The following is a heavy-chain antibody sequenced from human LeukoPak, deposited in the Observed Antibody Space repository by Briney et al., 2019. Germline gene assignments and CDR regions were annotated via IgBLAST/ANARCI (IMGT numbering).Heavy chain of an antibody. V-gene: IGHV3-48*01. CDR1: GFPFIEYS. CDR3: ARDHNYAFDN. J-gene: IGHJ4*02. Sequence: GGSLRLSCTASGFPFIEYSTNWVRQAPGKGLEWLSYIGIDSGNTKYADSVRGRFTISADKAKNSLYLQMNSLRVEDTAVYYCARDHNYAFDNWGQGTLVSVAS. D-gene: IGHD1-1*01. CDR2: IGIDSGNT.